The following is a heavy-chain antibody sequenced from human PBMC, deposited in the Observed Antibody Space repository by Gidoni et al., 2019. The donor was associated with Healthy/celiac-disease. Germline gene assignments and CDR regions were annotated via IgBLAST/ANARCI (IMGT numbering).Heavy chain of an antibody. D-gene: IGHD2-2*01. CDR2: ICSSGRT. V-gene: IGHV4-4*07. CDR1: AGSIRSYS. Sequence: QVPLQASFPVLVKPSETLSLTCTVSAGSIRSYSCSWIRQPAGKGLEWIGRICSSGRTNYNPSRKSRVNMSVDTSKNQFSLKLSSVTAAETAVYYCARDYCSSTSCYRGNWFDPWGQGTLVTVSS. J-gene: IGHJ5*02. CDR3: ARDYCSSTSCYRGNWFDP.